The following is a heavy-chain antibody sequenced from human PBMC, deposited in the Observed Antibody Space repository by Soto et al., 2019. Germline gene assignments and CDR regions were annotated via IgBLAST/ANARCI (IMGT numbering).Heavy chain of an antibody. J-gene: IGHJ3*02. V-gene: IGHV1-69*06. CDR2: IIPIFGTA. CDR3: ARSHIAAAGHDAFDI. D-gene: IGHD6-13*01. CDR1: GGTFSVYA. Sequence: SVKVSCKASGGTFSVYAISWVRQSPGQGLEWMGGIIPIFGTANYAQKFQGRVTITADKSTSTTYMELSSLRSEDTAVYYCARSHIAAAGHDAFDIWGQGTMVTVSS.